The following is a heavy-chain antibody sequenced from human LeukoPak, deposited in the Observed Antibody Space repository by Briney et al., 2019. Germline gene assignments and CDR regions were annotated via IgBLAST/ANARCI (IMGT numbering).Heavy chain of an antibody. Sequence: PSETPSLTCTVSGGSISSSSYYWGWIRQPPGKGLEWIGSIYYSGSTYYNPSLKSRVTISVDTSKNQFSLKLSSVTAADTAVYYCARDGGYCSSTSCYNWFDPWGQGTLVTVSS. V-gene: IGHV4-39*07. CDR2: IYYSGST. D-gene: IGHD2-2*01. CDR3: ARDGGYCSSTSCYNWFDP. J-gene: IGHJ5*02. CDR1: GGSISSSSYY.